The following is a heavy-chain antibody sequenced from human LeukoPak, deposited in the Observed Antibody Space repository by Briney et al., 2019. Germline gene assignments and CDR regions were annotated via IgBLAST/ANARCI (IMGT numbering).Heavy chain of an antibody. J-gene: IGHJ6*03. CDR3: ARVLRYFDCLEGYYMDV. Sequence: GGSLRLSCAASGFTYSSYSMNWVRQAPGKGLEWVSYVSSSSSTIYYADSVKGRFTISRDNAKNSLYLQMNSLRAEDTAVYYCARVLRYFDCLEGYYMDVWGKGTMVTVSS. D-gene: IGHD3-9*01. CDR2: VSSSSSTI. CDR1: GFTYSSYS. V-gene: IGHV3-48*01.